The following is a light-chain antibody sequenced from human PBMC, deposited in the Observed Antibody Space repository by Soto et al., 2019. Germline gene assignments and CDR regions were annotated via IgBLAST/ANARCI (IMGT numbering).Light chain of an antibody. V-gene: IGLV2-14*01. CDR3: GSYTSSSTLV. CDR1: SSDVGGYNS. Sequence: QSALTQPASVSGSPGQSITISCTGTSSDVGGYNSVSWYQQHPGRAPKLVIYDVSDRPSGVSNRFSGSKSGNTASLTISGLQAEDEADYYCGSYTSSSTLVFGGGTQLTVL. CDR2: DVS. J-gene: IGLJ2*01.